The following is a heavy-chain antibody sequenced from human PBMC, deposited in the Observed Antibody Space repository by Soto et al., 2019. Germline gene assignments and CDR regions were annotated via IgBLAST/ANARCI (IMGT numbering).Heavy chain of an antibody. CDR2: INHSENT. V-gene: IGHV4-34*01. CDR1: GGSFNVYN. D-gene: IGHD6-13*01. Sequence: QVQLQQWGAGLLKPSETLSLTCGVSGGSFNVYNWTWIRQPPGKGLEWIGEINHSENTNYNPSLKSRVTISIDTSMNRFSLKLASVTAADTAVYYCARGPAYDITAAGTLDYWGQGTLVTVSS. CDR3: ARGPAYDITAAGTLDY. J-gene: IGHJ4*02.